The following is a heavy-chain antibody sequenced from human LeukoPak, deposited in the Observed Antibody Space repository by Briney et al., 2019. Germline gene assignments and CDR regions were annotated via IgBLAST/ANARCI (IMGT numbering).Heavy chain of an antibody. CDR2: ISSDGTST. J-gene: IGHJ4*02. CDR3: TRVHYGDYVDY. V-gene: IGHV3-74*01. CDR1: GFTFSSYW. D-gene: IGHD4-17*01. Sequence: GGSLRLSCAASGFTFSSYWMHWVRQAPGKGLVWVPRISSDGTSTSYADSVKGRFTISRDNAKNTLYLQMNSLRAEDTAVYHCTRVHYGDYVDYWGQGTLVTVSS.